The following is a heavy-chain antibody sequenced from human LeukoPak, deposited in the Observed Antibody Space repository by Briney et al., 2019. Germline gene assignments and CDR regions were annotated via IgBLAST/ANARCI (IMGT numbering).Heavy chain of an antibody. Sequence: GGSLRLSCAASGFTVSSNYMSWVRQAPGKGLEWVAFTRPDGSNKHYGDSVQGRFTISRDNSRNTLYLQMNSLRVEDTAMYYCAKDWSTDWSNWFDSWGPGSLVTVSS. CDR3: AKDWSTDWSNWFDS. V-gene: IGHV3-30*02. D-gene: IGHD3-3*01. J-gene: IGHJ5*01. CDR1: GFTVSSNY. CDR2: TRPDGSNK.